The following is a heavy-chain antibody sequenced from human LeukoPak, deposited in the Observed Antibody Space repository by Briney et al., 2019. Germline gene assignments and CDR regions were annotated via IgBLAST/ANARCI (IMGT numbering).Heavy chain of an antibody. V-gene: IGHV3-53*04. CDR2: IYSGGST. J-gene: IGHJ3*02. CDR1: GFTVSSNY. Sequence: GGSLRLSCAASGFTVSSNYMSWVRQAPGKGLEGVSVIYSGGSTYYSDSVKGRCTISRHNSKNTLYLQMNSLRAEDTAVYYCARENAFDIWGQGTMVPVSS. CDR3: ARENAFDI.